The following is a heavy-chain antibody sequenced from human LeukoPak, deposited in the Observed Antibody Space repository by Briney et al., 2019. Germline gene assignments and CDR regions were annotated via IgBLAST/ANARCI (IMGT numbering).Heavy chain of an antibody. Sequence: PGGSLTLTCAASGFTFSTYAMSWVRQSPRQGLEWVSAISGSDAGTYYADSVKGRFTSSRDNSKNTLYLQMNSLRAEDTATYYCAKGSLGSCRGVICYSLDYWGQGALVTVSS. V-gene: IGHV3-23*01. D-gene: IGHD2-15*01. J-gene: IGHJ4*02. CDR1: GFTFSTYA. CDR3: AKGSLGSCRGVICYSLDY. CDR2: ISGSDAGT.